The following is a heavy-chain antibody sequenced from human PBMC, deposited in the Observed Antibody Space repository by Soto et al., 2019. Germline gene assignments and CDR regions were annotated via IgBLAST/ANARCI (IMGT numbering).Heavy chain of an antibody. D-gene: IGHD2-15*01. CDR2: INPESTTI. V-gene: IGHV3-74*01. CDR3: TKDTFGGRDS. Sequence: EAQLVECGGGLVQPGGSLRLSCTGSGIDLSIYWMHWVRQAPGKGLVWVSRINPESTTISYADSVKGRFTISRDNAENTLFLHMNSLSAEDTGVYYCTKDTFGGRDSWGQGTLVTVSS. J-gene: IGHJ4*02. CDR1: GIDLSIYW.